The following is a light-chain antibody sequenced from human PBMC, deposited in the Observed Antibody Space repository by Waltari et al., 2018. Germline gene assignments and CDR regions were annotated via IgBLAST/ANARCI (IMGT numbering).Light chain of an antibody. CDR1: SSDVGGYTS. CDR3: CSYAGSYTPWV. J-gene: IGLJ3*02. V-gene: IGLV2-11*01. Sequence: QSALTQPRPVSGSPGPSVTISCTGTSSDVGGYTSVSWYQQNPGKTPKLMIYDVSKRPSGVPDRFSGSKSGNTASLTISGLQAEDEVDYYCCSYAGSYTPWVFGGGTKLTVL. CDR2: DVS.